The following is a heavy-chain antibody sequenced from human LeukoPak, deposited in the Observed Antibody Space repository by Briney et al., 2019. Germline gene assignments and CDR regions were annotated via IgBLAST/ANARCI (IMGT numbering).Heavy chain of an antibody. V-gene: IGHV3-11*04. D-gene: IGHD2-21*02. Sequence: GGSLRLSCAASGLTFSDYYMSWIRQAPGKGLEWVSYISSSGSTIYYADSVKGRFTISRDNAKNSLYLQMNSLRAEDTAVYYCARDLGYCGGDCYSGPDDYWGQGTLVTVSS. CDR3: ARDLGYCGGDCYSGPDDY. CDR2: ISSSGSTI. J-gene: IGHJ4*02. CDR1: GLTFSDYY.